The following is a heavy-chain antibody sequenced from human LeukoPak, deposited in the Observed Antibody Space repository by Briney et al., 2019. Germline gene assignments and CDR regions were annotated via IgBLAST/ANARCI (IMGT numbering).Heavy chain of an antibody. CDR1: GFTFSSYS. D-gene: IGHD3-22*01. Sequence: GGSLRLSCAASGFTFSSYSMNWVRQAPGKGLEWVSYISVTSKTIYYADSVKGRFTSSRDNAKNSLYLQMNSLRAEDTAVYYCARDLTYNYDSSGFYRDAYDVWGQGTMVTVSS. J-gene: IGHJ3*01. V-gene: IGHV3-48*01. CDR3: ARDLTYNYDSSGFYRDAYDV. CDR2: ISVTSKTI.